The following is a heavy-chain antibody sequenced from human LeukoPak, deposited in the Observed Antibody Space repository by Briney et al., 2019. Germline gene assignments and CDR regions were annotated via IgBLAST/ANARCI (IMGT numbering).Heavy chain of an antibody. V-gene: IGHV3-11*06. CDR3: ARAPLWFGELSFDP. J-gene: IGHJ5*02. D-gene: IGHD3-10*01. CDR1: GFTFSDYH. CDR2: ISSSSSYT. Sequence: GGSLRLSCAASGFTFSDYHMSWIRQAPGKGLEWVSYISSSSSYTNYADSVKCRFTISRDNAKNSLYLQMNSLRAEDTAVYYCARAPLWFGELSFDPWGQGTLVTVSS.